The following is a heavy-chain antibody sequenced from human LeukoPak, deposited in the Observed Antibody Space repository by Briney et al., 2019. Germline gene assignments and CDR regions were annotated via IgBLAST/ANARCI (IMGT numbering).Heavy chain of an antibody. CDR3: ARVIGWDEPFDI. CDR1: GFTLSSYW. CDR2: INTDGGST. D-gene: IGHD1-26*01. Sequence: GGSLRLSCSASGFTLSSYWMHWVRQAPGKGLVWVSRINTDGGSTNYADSVKGRFTVSRDNAKNTLYLQMNSLRAEDTAVYYCARVIGWDEPFDIWGQGTMVTVSS. V-gene: IGHV3-74*01. J-gene: IGHJ3*02.